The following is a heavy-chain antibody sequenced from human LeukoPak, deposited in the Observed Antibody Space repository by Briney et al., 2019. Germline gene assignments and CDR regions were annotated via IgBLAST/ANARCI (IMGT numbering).Heavy chain of an antibody. V-gene: IGHV1-46*01. CDR3: ASRPLRFLEWFGAFDI. D-gene: IGHD3-3*01. CDR1: GYTSTGYY. J-gene: IGHJ3*02. CDR2: INPSGGST. Sequence: GASVKVSCKASGYTSTGYYMHWVRRAPGQGLEWMGIINPSGGSTSYAQKFQGRVTMTRDTSTSTVYMELSSLRSEDTAVYYCASRPLRFLEWFGAFDIWGQGTMVTVSS.